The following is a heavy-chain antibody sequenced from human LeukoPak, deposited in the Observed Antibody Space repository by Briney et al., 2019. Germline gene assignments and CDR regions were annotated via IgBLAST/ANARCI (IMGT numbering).Heavy chain of an antibody. CDR1: GGSFSGYY. D-gene: IGHD7-27*01. CDR3: ARGRNWGPTFDY. J-gene: IGHJ4*02. CDR2: INHSGST. Sequence: SETLSLTCAVYGGSFSGYYWSWIRQPPGKGLEWIGEINHSGSTNYNPSLKSRVTISVDTSKNQFSLKLSSVTAADTAMYYCARGRNWGPTFDYWGQGTLVTVSS. V-gene: IGHV4-34*01.